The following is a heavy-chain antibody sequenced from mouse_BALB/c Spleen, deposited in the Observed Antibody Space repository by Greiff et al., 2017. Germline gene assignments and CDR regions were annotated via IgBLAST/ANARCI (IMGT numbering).Heavy chain of an antibody. CDR3: ARDGDGYAMDY. J-gene: IGHJ4*01. CDR1: GYSITSDYA. D-gene: IGHD1-2*01. Sequence: EVQLQESGPGLVKPSQSLSLTCTVTGYSITSDYAWNWIRQFPGNKLEWMGYISYSGSTSYNPSLKSRISITRDTSKNQFFLQLNSVTTEDTATYYCARDGDGYAMDYWGQGTSVTVSS. CDR2: ISYSGST. V-gene: IGHV3-2*02.